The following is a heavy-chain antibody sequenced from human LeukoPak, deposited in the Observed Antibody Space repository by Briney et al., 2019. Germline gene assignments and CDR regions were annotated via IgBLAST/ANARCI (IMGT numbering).Heavy chain of an antibody. CDR1: GGTFSSYA. V-gene: IGHV1-69*13. J-gene: IGHJ4*02. D-gene: IGHD6-19*01. CDR3: ARDLSGQVAGTEFDY. Sequence: SVKVSCKASGGTFSSYAISWVRQAPGQGLEWMGGIIPIFGTANYAQKFQGRVTITADESTSTAYMELSSLRSEDTAVYYCARDLSGQVAGTEFDYWGQGTLVTVSS. CDR2: IIPIFGTA.